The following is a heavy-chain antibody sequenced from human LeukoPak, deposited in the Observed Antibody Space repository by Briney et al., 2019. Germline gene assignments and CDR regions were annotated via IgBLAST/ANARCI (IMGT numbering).Heavy chain of an antibody. CDR3: ARDGWPGSSYYRPFDY. D-gene: IGHD6-13*01. V-gene: IGHV3-11*06. Sequence: GALRLSCAASGFTFSDYYMSWIRQAPGKGLEWVSYISSSSSYTNYADSVKGRFTISRDDAKSSLYLQMNSLRADDTAVYYCARDGWPGSSYYRPFDYWGQGTLVTVSS. J-gene: IGHJ4*02. CDR1: GFTFSDYY. CDR2: ISSSSSYT.